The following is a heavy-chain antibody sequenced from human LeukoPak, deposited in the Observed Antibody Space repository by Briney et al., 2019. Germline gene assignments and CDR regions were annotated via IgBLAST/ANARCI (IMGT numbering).Heavy chain of an antibody. D-gene: IGHD5-24*01. CDR3: AREDPITAHFDY. J-gene: IGHJ4*02. V-gene: IGHV4-59*02. CDR1: GVSVNSRY. CDR2: IHYSGAT. Sequence: SETLSLTCSVSGVSVNSRYWSWVRQPPEKGLEWIGYIHYSGATNYNPSLKSRVSISIDTPRNQFSLSLSSVTAADTAVYYCAREDPITAHFDYWGQGTLVTVSS.